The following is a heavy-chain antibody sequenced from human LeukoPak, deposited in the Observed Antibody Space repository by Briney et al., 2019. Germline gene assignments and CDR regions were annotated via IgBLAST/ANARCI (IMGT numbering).Heavy chain of an antibody. CDR1: GFTFSSYA. Sequence: GGSLRLSCAASGFTFSSYAVSWVRQAPGKGLEWVAVISYHGRDQYYADSVKGRFTISRDNSKNTLYLQMNSLRAEDTAVYYCARDSEGSGWDKFDYWGQGTLVTVSS. J-gene: IGHJ4*02. V-gene: IGHV3-30*14. CDR2: ISYHGRDQ. D-gene: IGHD6-19*01. CDR3: ARDSEGSGWDKFDY.